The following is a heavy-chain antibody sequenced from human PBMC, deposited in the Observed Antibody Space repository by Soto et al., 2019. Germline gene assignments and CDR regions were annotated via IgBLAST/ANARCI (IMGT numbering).Heavy chain of an antibody. CDR2: INSDGSST. CDR1: GFTFSRYW. CDR3: AIDQGYVGFDN. Sequence: EVQLVESGGGLVQPGGSLRLSCAASGFTFSRYWMHWVRQAPGKGLVWVSRINSDGSSTNYADSVKGRFTISRDNAKNTVYLQMNSPRVEDTAVYYCAIDQGYVGFDNWGQGTLLTVSS. J-gene: IGHJ4*02. D-gene: IGHD5-12*01. V-gene: IGHV3-74*01.